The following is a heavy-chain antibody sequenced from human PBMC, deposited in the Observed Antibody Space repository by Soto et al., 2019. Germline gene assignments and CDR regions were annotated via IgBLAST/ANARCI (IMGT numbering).Heavy chain of an antibody. Sequence: EVQLVESGGGLVQPGGSLRLSCAASGFTFSSYSMNWVRQALGKGLEWVSYISRSLTIIHYADSVEGRFTISRDNAKNSLYLQMNSLRAEDTAVYYCARVPDGDNNWFDTWGQGTLVTVSS. CDR1: GFTFSSYS. CDR3: ARVPDGDNNWFDT. D-gene: IGHD4-17*01. J-gene: IGHJ5*02. CDR2: ISRSLTII. V-gene: IGHV3-48*01.